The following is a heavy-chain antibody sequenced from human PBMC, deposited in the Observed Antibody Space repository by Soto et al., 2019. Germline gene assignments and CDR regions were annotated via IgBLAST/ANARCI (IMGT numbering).Heavy chain of an antibody. CDR1: GGSISSSNW. CDR2: IYHSGST. Sequence: SETLSLTCAVSGGSISSSNWWSWVRQPPGKGLEWIGEIYHSGSTNYNPSLKSRVTISVDKSKNQFSLKLSSVTAADTAVYYCARRVDYDESYYFDYWGPGTLVTVSS. CDR3: ARRVDYDESYYFDY. D-gene: IGHD4-17*01. V-gene: IGHV4-4*02. J-gene: IGHJ4*02.